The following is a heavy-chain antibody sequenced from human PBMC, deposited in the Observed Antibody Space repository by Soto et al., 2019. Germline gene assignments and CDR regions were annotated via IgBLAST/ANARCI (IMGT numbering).Heavy chain of an antibody. CDR3: ARWASDSGGWSNWFDP. V-gene: IGHV4-61*01. J-gene: IGHJ5*02. CDR2: IYYSGST. CDR1: GDSISSGSYY. Sequence: SETLCLTCTVSGDSISSGSYYWGWIRQPPGKGLEWIGYIYYSGSTNYNPSLKSRVTISVDTSKNQFSLKLSSVTAADTAVYYCARWASDSGGWSNWFDPWGQGTLVTVSS. D-gene: IGHD6-19*01.